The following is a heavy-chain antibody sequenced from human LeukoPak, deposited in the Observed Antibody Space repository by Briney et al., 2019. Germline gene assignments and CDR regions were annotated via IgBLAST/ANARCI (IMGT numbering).Heavy chain of an antibody. V-gene: IGHV4-39*01. J-gene: IGHJ5*02. D-gene: IGHD2-15*01. Sequence: SETLSLTCTVSGGSISSSSYYWGWIRQPPGKGLEWIGRIYYSGSTYYNPSLKSRLTISVETSKNQFSLKLSSGTAAATAVYYFARTSPPDDIVVGGAANWIGWFDPWGQGTLVTVSS. CDR3: ARTSPPDDIVVGGAANWIGWFDP. CDR2: IYYSGST. CDR1: GGSISSSSYY.